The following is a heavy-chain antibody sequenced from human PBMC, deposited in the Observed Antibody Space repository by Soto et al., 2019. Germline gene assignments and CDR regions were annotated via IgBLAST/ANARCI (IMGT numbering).Heavy chain of an antibody. Sequence: QLQLQESGSGLVKPSQTLSLTCAVSGGSISSGGYSWSWIRQPPGKGLEWIGYIYHSGSTYYNPSLKRRVTISVDRSKNQFSLKLSSVTAADTAVYYCARGVSYCSSTSCYPATSSYYFDYWGQGTLVTVSS. CDR1: GGSISSGGYS. V-gene: IGHV4-30-2*01. CDR2: IYHSGST. CDR3: ARGVSYCSSTSCYPATSSYYFDY. D-gene: IGHD2-2*01. J-gene: IGHJ4*02.